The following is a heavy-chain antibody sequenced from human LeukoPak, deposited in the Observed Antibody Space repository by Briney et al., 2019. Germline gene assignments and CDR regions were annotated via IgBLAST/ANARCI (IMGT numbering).Heavy chain of an antibody. CDR2: IHFRHSHT. CDR3: ARVVDGVTGADY. CDR1: GFIFSSYN. V-gene: IGHV3-21*05. D-gene: IGHD7-27*01. J-gene: IGHJ4*02. Sequence: PGGSLRLSCAASGFIFSSYNMIWVRQAPGKGLEWLSYIHFRHSHTFYADSVRGRFTVSRDNSRNSLYLQIDNLSVEDTAMYYCARVVDGVTGADYWGQGTLVTVSS.